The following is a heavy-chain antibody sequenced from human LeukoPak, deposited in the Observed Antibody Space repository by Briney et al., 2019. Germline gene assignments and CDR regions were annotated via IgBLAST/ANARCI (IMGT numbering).Heavy chain of an antibody. V-gene: IGHV3-23*01. CDR3: AKKRTHESSKFYVMDV. CDR2: ISGSGDNT. Sequence: PGGSLRLSCAASGFTFSSYAMSWVRQAPGKGLEWVSGISGSGDNTYYADSVKGRFTISRDNSKNTLYLQVNSLRAEDTAVYYCAKKRTHESSKFYVMDVWGQGTTVTVSS. CDR1: GFTFSSYA. D-gene: IGHD1-1*01. J-gene: IGHJ6*02.